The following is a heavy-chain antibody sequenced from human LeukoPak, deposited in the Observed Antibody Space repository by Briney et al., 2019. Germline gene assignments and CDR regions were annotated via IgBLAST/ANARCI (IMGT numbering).Heavy chain of an antibody. CDR1: GGSFSGYY. J-gene: IGHJ5*02. CDR2: INHSGST. CDR3: ARHKRYSGSYFGYWFDP. Sequence: SETLSLTCAVYGGSFSGYYWSWIRQPPGKGLEWIGEINHSGSTNYNPSLKSRVTISVDTSKNQFSLKLSSVTAADTAVYYCARHKRYSGSYFGYWFDPWGQGTLVTVSS. D-gene: IGHD1-26*01. V-gene: IGHV4-34*01.